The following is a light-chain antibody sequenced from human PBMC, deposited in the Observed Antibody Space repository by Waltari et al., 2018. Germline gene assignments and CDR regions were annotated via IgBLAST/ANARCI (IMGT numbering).Light chain of an antibody. CDR1: SSNVGSNS. CDR2: YND. V-gene: IGLV1-44*01. J-gene: IGLJ7*01. Sequence: QSVLTQPPSASEAAGKSVAISCSGSSSNVGSNSVSWYQQVPGTAPKLLIYYNDQRASGVFDRVSGYKSGTSAFLAIRGVQTEDEDDYYCAAWDDSLDGHVLFGGGTRLTVL. CDR3: AAWDDSLDGHVL.